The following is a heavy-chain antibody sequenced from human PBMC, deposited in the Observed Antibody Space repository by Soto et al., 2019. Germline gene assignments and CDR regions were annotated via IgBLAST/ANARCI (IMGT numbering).Heavy chain of an antibody. D-gene: IGHD2-8*02. CDR1: GGSISSYY. CDR3: ASSPSGVLLADY. CDR2: VFYSGST. J-gene: IGHJ4*02. Sequence: SETLSLTCTVSGGSISSYYWSWIRQPPGKGLEWIGYVFYSGSTNYNPSLKSRVTMSLDTSKKQFSLKLSSVTAADTAVYYCASSPSGVLLADYWGQGTLVTVSS. V-gene: IGHV4-59*01.